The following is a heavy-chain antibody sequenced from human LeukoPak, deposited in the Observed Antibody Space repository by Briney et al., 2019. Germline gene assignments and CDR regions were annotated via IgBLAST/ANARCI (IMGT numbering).Heavy chain of an antibody. V-gene: IGHV3-21*01. CDR2: ISSSSSYI. D-gene: IGHD6-13*01. Sequence: PGGSLRLSCSASGFTFSSYSMNWVRQAPGKGLEWVSSISSSSSYIYYADSVKGRFTISRDNAKNTLYLQMNSLRAEDTAVYYCAREVWGIAFDYWGQGTLVTVSS. CDR1: GFTFSSYS. J-gene: IGHJ4*02. CDR3: AREVWGIAFDY.